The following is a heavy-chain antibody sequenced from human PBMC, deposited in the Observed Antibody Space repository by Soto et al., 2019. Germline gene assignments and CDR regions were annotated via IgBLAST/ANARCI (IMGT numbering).Heavy chain of an antibody. J-gene: IGHJ4*01. D-gene: IGHD3-10*01. V-gene: IGHV1-2*04. CDR3: ARSSSLWFGEASRYFDY. Sequence: GASVKVSCKASGYTFTGYYMHWVRQAPGQGLEWMGWINPNSGGTNYAQKFQGWVTMTRDTSISTAYMELSRLRSDDTAVYYCARSSSLWFGEASRYFDYWGQEPWSPSPQ. CDR2: INPNSGGT. CDR1: GYTFTGYY.